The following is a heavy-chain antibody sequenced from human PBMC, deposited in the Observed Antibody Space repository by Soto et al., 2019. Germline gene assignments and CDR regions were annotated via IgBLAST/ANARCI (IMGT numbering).Heavy chain of an antibody. D-gene: IGHD2-15*01. V-gene: IGHV4-39*07. CDR1: DGSISRSTFY. CDR2: VHYTGST. Sequence: SETLSLTCTVSDGSISRSTFYWGWIRQPPGKGLEWIGSVHYTGSTNYNPSLKSRVTISVDTSKNQFSLKLSSVTAADTAVYYCHGGNGDYWGQGTLVTVSS. J-gene: IGHJ4*02. CDR3: HGGNGDY.